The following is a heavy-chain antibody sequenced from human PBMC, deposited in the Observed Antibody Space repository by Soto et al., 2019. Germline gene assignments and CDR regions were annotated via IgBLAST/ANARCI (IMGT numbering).Heavy chain of an antibody. J-gene: IGHJ4*02. D-gene: IGHD6-19*01. Sequence: EVQLLASGGGLVQPGGSLRLSCAASGFTFSTYVMSWVRHAPGKGLEWVSIISGSGGSTYYADTVKGLFTISRDTSKNTLYLQMNSLRAEDTAVYYCARDPATIAVAGTVDYWGQGTLVIVAS. CDR3: ARDPATIAVAGTVDY. CDR2: ISGSGGST. CDR1: GFTFSTYV. V-gene: IGHV3-23*01.